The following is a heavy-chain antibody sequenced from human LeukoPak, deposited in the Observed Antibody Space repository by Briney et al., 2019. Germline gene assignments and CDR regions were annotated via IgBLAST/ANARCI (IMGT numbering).Heavy chain of an antibody. CDR2: INPNSGGT. CDR1: GYTFTGYY. CDR3: ARDSEYDSSGYYPDY. V-gene: IGHV1-2*02. Sequence: RASVKVSCKASGYTFTGYYMHWVRQAPGQGLEWMGWINPNSGGTNYAQKFQGRVTMTRDTSISAAYMELSRLRSDDTAVYYCARDSEYDSSGYYPDYWGQGTLVTVSS. J-gene: IGHJ4*02. D-gene: IGHD3-22*01.